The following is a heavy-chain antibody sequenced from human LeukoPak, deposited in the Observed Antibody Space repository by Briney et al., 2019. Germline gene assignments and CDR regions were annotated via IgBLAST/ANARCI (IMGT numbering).Heavy chain of an antibody. Sequence: GGSLRLCCAASGFTVSSNYMSWVRQAPGKGLEWVSVIYSGGSTYYADSVKGRFTISRHNSKNTLYLQMNSLRAEDTAVYYCARYWGLDWFDPWGQGTLVTVSS. CDR2: IYSGGST. D-gene: IGHD2-8*02. V-gene: IGHV3-53*01. CDR1: GFTVSSNY. CDR3: ARYWGLDWFDP. J-gene: IGHJ5*02.